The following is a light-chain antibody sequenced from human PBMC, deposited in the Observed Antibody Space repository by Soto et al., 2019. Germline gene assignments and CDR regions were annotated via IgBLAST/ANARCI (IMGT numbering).Light chain of an antibody. V-gene: IGLV2-8*01. J-gene: IGLJ2*01. CDR1: SSDVGGYNY. CDR2: EVN. CDR3: SSYAGSNNVV. Sequence: QSALTQPPSASGSPGQSVTISCTGTSSDVGGYNYVSWYQQHPGKAPKLMIYEVNKRPSGLPDRFSGSKSGNTASLTVSGLQAEDEADYYCSSYAGSNNVVFGGGTKLTVL.